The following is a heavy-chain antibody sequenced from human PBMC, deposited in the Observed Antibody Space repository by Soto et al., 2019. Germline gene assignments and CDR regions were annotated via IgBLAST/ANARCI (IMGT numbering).Heavy chain of an antibody. Sequence: SETLSLTCTVSGGSISSSSYYWGWIRQPPGKGLEWIGSIYYSGSTYYNPSLKSRVTISVDTSKNQFSLKLSSVTAADTAVYYCAGEDVRIAAGEGYYYYYMDVWGKGTTVTVSS. V-gene: IGHV4-39*02. CDR3: AGEDVRIAAGEGYYYYYMDV. J-gene: IGHJ6*03. CDR2: IYYSGST. D-gene: IGHD6-6*01. CDR1: GGSISSSSYY.